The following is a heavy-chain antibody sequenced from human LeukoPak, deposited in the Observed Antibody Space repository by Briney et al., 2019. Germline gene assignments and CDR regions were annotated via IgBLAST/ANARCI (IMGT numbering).Heavy chain of an antibody. CDR1: GFTFSSYW. CDR2: IKQDGGEK. Sequence: GGSLRLSCAASGFTFSSYWMSWVRQAPGKGLEWVANIKQDGGEKYYVDSVKGRFTISRDNAKKSLYLQMNSLRVEDTGVYYCASWGEGALDNWGQGTLVTVSS. V-gene: IGHV3-7*01. J-gene: IGHJ4*02. D-gene: IGHD1-26*01. CDR3: ASWGEGALDN.